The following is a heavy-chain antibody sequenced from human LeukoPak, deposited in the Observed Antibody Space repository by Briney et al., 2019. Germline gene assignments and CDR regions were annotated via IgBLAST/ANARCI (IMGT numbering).Heavy chain of an antibody. CDR3: ARGGSGYSYGKIDS. V-gene: IGHV3-20*04. CDR2: INWNGDSR. D-gene: IGHD5-18*01. CDR1: GFKFDDYG. Sequence: PGGSLRLSCTASGFKFDDYGMTWVRQAPGKGLEWVSDINWNGDSRGYAHSVRGRFTIYRDNSKNSLYLQMNSLRVEDTAFYYCARGGSGYSYGKIDSWGQGILVTVSS. J-gene: IGHJ4*02.